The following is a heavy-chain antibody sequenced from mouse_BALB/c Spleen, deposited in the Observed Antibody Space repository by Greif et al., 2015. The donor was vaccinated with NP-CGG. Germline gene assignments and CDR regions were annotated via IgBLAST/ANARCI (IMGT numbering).Heavy chain of an antibody. Sequence: EVKVVESGGGLVKPGGSPKLSCAASGFTFSSYTMSWVRQTPEKRLEWVATISSGGSYTYYPDSVKGRFTISRDNAKNTLYLQMSSLKSEDTAMYYCTRGGGGPYAMDYWGQGTSVTVSS. CDR1: GFTFSSYT. CDR2: ISSGGSYT. V-gene: IGHV5-6-4*01. CDR3: TRGGGGPYAMDY. J-gene: IGHJ4*01.